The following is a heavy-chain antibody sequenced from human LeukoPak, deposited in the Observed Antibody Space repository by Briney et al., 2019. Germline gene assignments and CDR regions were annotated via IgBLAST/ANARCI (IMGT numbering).Heavy chain of an antibody. V-gene: IGHV4-30-2*01. J-gene: IGHJ4*02. D-gene: IGHD6-6*01. CDR3: ARVLAARPSRYFDY. CDR2: IYHSGST. CDR1: GGSISSGGYY. Sequence: RPSQTLSLTCTVSGGSISSGGYYWSWIRQPPGKGLEWIGYIYHSGSTYYNPSLKGRVTISVDRSKNQFSLKLSSVTAADTAVYYCARVLAARPSRYFDYWGQGTLVTVSS.